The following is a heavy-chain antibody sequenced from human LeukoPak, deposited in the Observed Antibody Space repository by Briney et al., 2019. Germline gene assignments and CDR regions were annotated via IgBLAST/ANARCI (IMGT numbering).Heavy chain of an antibody. V-gene: IGHV3-33*01. D-gene: IGHD4-11*01. CDR3: ARDSPVSAGPFDP. Sequence: GGSLRLSCAASGMTFSSFGMHWVRQAPGKGLEWVAFIWYDGSNKYYADSVEGRFTISRDNSKNTLYLQMNSLTAEDTAVYYCARDSPVSAGPFDPWGQGTLVTVSS. J-gene: IGHJ5*02. CDR1: GMTFSSFG. CDR2: IWYDGSNK.